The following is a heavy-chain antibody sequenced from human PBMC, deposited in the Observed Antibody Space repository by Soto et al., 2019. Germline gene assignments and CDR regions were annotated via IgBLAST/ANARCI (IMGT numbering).Heavy chain of an antibody. J-gene: IGHJ4*02. CDR3: ARDAFDY. V-gene: IGHV3-23*01. CDR2: ISGRSVVI. Sequence: PGGSLRLSCAASGFTFSSHTMTWVRQVPGKRLEWVSAISGRSVVIYYADSVKGRFTISRDNSKNTLDLQMTSLRVDDTAVYYCARDAFDYWGQGTLVTVSS. CDR1: GFTFSSHT.